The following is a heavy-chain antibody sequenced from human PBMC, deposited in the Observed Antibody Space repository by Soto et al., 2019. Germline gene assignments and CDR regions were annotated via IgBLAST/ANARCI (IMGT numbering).Heavy chain of an antibody. J-gene: IGHJ4*02. CDR1: GFPFRSYT. CDR3: ARDGGSGWYY. Sequence: QVQLVESGGGVVQPGRSLRLSCAASGFPFRSYTMQWVRKAPDKGLEWVAFISYDGSNKYYVDSVKGRFTVSRDNSRNTLFLQMNSLRTDDTALYFCARDGGSGWYYWGRGTLVTVSS. D-gene: IGHD6-19*01. CDR2: ISYDGSNK. V-gene: IGHV3-30-3*01.